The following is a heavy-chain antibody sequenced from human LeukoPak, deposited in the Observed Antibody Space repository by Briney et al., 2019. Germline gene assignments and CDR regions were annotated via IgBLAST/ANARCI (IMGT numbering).Heavy chain of an antibody. Sequence: GASVKVSCKASGYTFTGYYMHWVRQASGQGLEWMGWINPNSGGTNYAQKFQGRVTMARDTSISTAYMELSRLRSDDTAVYYCARGLGAAAGRVFDYWGQGTLVTVSS. CDR3: ARGLGAAAGRVFDY. V-gene: IGHV1-2*02. CDR2: INPNSGGT. CDR1: GYTFTGYY. J-gene: IGHJ4*02. D-gene: IGHD6-13*01.